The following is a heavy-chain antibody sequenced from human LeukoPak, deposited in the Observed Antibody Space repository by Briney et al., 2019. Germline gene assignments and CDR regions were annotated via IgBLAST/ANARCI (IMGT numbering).Heavy chain of an antibody. Sequence: SETLSLTCTVSGGSISSSSYYWGWIRQPPGKGLEWIGSTYYSGSTYYNPSLKSRVTISVDTSKNQLSLKLSSVTAADTAVYYCASGNWNYAIVYWGQGTLVAVSS. J-gene: IGHJ4*02. CDR1: GGSISSSSYY. CDR3: ASGNWNYAIVY. CDR2: TYYSGST. D-gene: IGHD1-7*01. V-gene: IGHV4-39*01.